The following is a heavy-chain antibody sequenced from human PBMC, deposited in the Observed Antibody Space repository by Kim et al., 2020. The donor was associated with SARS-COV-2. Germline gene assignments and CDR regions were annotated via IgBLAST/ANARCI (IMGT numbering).Heavy chain of an antibody. Sequence: NCNPALKSRVTIALDKSANQFSLNLNSVTAADTAVYYCATLVNSGWYPDYWGQGTLVTVSS. D-gene: IGHD6-19*01. V-gene: IGHV4-4*02. J-gene: IGHJ4*02. CDR3: ATLVNSGWYPDY.